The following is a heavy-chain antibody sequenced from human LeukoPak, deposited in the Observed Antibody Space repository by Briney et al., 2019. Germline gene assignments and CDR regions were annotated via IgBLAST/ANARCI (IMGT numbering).Heavy chain of an antibody. CDR2: IVVGSGNT. J-gene: IGHJ5*02. CDR1: GFTFTSSA. CDR3: AAAPLRYFDWLSPNLNWFDP. V-gene: IGHV1-58*01. Sequence: SVKVSCKASGFTFTSSAVQWVRQARGQRLEWIGWIVVGSGNTNYAQKFQERVTITRDMSTSTAYMELSSLRSEDTAVYYCAAAPLRYFDWLSPNLNWFDPWGQGTLAPVSS. D-gene: IGHD3-9*01.